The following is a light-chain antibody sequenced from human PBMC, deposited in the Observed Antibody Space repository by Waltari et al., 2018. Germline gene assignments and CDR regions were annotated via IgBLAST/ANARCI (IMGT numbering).Light chain of an antibody. CDR1: QSISTY. J-gene: IGKJ1*01. CDR3: LQYNTYWT. CDR2: AAS. V-gene: IGKV1-39*01. Sequence: DIQMTQSPSSLSASVGDRVTITCRASQSISTYLNWYQQKPGKAPKLLICAASILQSGVPSRFSGSGSGTEFTLTISSLQPDDFATYYCLQYNTYWTFGQGTRVEIK.